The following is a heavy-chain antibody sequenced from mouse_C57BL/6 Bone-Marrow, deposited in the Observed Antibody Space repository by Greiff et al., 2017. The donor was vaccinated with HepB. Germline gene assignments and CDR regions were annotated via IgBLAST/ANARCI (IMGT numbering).Heavy chain of an antibody. Sequence: EVQLQQSGAELVRPGASVKLSCTASGFNIKDYYMHWVKQRPEQGLEWIGRIDPEDGDTEYAPKFQGKATMTADTSSNTAYLQLSSLTTEDSAIYYCARLYYDYDENYYAMDYWGQGTSVTVSS. D-gene: IGHD2-4*01. CDR3: ARLYYDYDENYYAMDY. V-gene: IGHV14-1*01. J-gene: IGHJ4*01. CDR1: GFNIKDYY. CDR2: IDPEDGDT.